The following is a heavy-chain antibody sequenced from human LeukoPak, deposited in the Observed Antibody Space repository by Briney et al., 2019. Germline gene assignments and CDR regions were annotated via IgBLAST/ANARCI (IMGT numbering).Heavy chain of an antibody. CDR2: ISGRGDYT. Sequence: PGGSLRLSCAASGFTFSSYAMNWVPQAPGKGLAWVSTISGRGDYTYYADSVKGRFTISRDNSKNTLYLQMNSLRAEDTAVYYCAKTYGSGSYFAFDYWGQGTLVTVSS. J-gene: IGHJ4*02. D-gene: IGHD3-10*01. V-gene: IGHV3-23*01. CDR1: GFTFSSYA. CDR3: AKTYGSGSYFAFDY.